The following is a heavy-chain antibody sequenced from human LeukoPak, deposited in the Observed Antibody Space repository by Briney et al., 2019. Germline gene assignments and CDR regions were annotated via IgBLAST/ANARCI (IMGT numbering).Heavy chain of an antibody. CDR1: GFTFSSYG. Sequence: GGSLRLSXAASGFTFSSYGMHWVRQAQGKGLEWVAVIWYDGSNKYYADSVKGRFTISRDNSKNTLYLQMNSLRAEDTAVYYCAKSGTNYYYYMDVWGKGTTVTVSS. J-gene: IGHJ6*03. CDR2: IWYDGSNK. D-gene: IGHD3-10*01. V-gene: IGHV3-33*06. CDR3: AKSGTNYYYYMDV.